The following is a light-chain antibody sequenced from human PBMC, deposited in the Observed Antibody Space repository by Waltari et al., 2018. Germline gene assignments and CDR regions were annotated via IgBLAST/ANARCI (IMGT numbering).Light chain of an antibody. Sequence: DIQMTQSPSTLSASVGDRVTITSRASQTIDDWLAWYQHKPGKAPKLLIYQSSRLQTGVPSRFSGSESGTEFTLTISGLQPDDSATYFCQQYKSFWTFGQGTKVEV. CDR3: QQYKSFWT. CDR1: QTIDDW. CDR2: QSS. J-gene: IGKJ1*01. V-gene: IGKV1-5*03.